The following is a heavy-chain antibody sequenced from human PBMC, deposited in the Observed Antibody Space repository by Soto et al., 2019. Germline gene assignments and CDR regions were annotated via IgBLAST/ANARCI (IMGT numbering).Heavy chain of an antibody. CDR2: IIPIFGTA. Sequence: QVQLVQSGAEVKKPGSSVKVSCKASGGTFSSYAISWVRQAPEQGLEWMGGIIPIFGTANYAQKFQGRVTITADESTSTAYMELSSLRSEDTAVYYCATYSSSVPPPENWFDPWGQGTLVTVSS. V-gene: IGHV1-69*01. CDR1: GGTFSSYA. CDR3: ATYSSSVPPPENWFDP. D-gene: IGHD6-6*01. J-gene: IGHJ5*02.